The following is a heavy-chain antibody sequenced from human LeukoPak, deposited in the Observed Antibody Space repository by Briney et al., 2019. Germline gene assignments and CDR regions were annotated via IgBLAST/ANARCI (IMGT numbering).Heavy chain of an antibody. CDR3: ARRPPGVHYYYYYMDV. D-gene: IGHD3-10*01. CDR1: GGSISSYY. Sequence: SETLSLTCTVSGGSISSYYWSWIRQPPGKGLEWIGYIYYSGSTNYNPSLKSRLTISVDTSKNQFSLKLSSVTAADTAVYYCARRPPGVHYYYYYMDVWGKGTTVTISS. J-gene: IGHJ6*03. CDR2: IYYSGST. V-gene: IGHV4-59*12.